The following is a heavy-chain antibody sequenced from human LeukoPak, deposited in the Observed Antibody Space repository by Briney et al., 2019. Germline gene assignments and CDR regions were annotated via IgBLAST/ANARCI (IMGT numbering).Heavy chain of an antibody. J-gene: IGHJ4*02. V-gene: IGHV4-39*07. Sequence: PSETLSLTCTVSGGSISSSSYYWGWIRQPPGKGLEWIGSIYYSGSTYYNPSLKSRVTISVDTSKNQFSLKLSSVTAADTAVYYCAGARRDGVVETVGLFDYWGQGTLVAVSS. CDR1: GGSISSSSYY. CDR2: IYYSGST. CDR3: AGARRDGVVETVGLFDY. D-gene: IGHD2-15*01.